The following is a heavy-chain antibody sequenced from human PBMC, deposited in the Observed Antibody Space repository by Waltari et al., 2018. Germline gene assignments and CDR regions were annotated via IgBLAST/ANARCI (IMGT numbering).Heavy chain of an antibody. V-gene: IGHV3-30*10. D-gene: IGHD2-15*01. CDR3: ARAPGVAEAERRWYLDY. Sequence: QVQLVESGGGVVQPGGSLRLSCAASRFTFRNYAMHWVRQAPGSGVACVAVISHYAGNDYYTASVQGRFTISRDNSKNTLYLQMNSLRLEDTAVYYCARAPGVAEAERRWYLDYWGQGTLVTASS. J-gene: IGHJ4*02. CDR1: RFTFRNYA. CDR2: ISHYAGND.